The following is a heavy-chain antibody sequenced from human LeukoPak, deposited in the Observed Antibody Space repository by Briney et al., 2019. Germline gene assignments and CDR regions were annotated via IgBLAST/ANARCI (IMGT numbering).Heavy chain of an antibody. CDR1: GYTFTSYD. Sequence: ASVKVSCKASGYTFTSYDINWVRQATGQRLEWMGWINAGNGNTKYSQKFQGRVTITRDTSASTAYMELSSLRSEDTAVYYCARDSGWYYFDYWGQGTLVTVSS. J-gene: IGHJ4*02. D-gene: IGHD6-19*01. CDR3: ARDSGWYYFDY. V-gene: IGHV1-3*01. CDR2: INAGNGNT.